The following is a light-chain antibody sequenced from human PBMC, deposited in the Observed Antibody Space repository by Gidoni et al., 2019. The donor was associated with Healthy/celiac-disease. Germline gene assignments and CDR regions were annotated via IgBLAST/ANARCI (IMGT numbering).Light chain of an antibody. J-gene: IGKJ4*01. V-gene: IGKV2-28*01. CDR3: MQALQTPLT. Sequence: DIVMTQSPLSLPVTPGEPAYISFRSSQSLLHTNGYNYLDWYLPKPGQSPQLLIYWGSNRASGVPDRFSGSGSGTDFTRKISRVEAEDVGVYYCMQALQTPLTFGGGTKVEIK. CDR1: QSLLHTNGYNY. CDR2: WGS.